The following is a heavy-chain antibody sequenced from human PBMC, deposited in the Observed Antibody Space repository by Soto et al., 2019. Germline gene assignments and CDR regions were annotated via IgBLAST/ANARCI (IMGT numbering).Heavy chain of an antibody. CDR1: GFTFSSYA. CDR2: IRGNGDTT. Sequence: EVQLSESGGGLVQPGGSLRLSCAASGFTFSSYAMTWVRQTPVKGLEWVSVIRGNGDTTYYADSVKGRFTISRDNSKNTLYLQMNSLRAEDTAVYFCAKQQGPGTPYYYAMDVWGQGTTVTVSS. CDR3: AKQQGPGTPYYYAMDV. D-gene: IGHD2-15*01. J-gene: IGHJ6*02. V-gene: IGHV3-23*01.